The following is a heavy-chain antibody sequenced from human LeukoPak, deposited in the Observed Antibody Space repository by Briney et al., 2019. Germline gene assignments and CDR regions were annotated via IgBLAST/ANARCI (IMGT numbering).Heavy chain of an antibody. V-gene: IGHV3-7*01. D-gene: IGHD6-19*01. J-gene: IGHJ4*02. CDR1: GFPFSSHW. CDR3: ASGGGWVFFN. CDR2: INQDGSEE. Sequence: PGGSLRLSCAASGFPFSSHWVSWFRQSSGKGLEWVAHINQDGSEEYYVDSVKGRFTISRDNARNSQFLQMNSLRTEDTAVYYCASGGGWVFFNWGQGTLVTVSS.